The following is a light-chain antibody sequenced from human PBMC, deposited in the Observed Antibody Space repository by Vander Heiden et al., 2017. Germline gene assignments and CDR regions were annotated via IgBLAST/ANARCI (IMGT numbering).Light chain of an antibody. Sequence: QSALTPPPSVSGSPGQPITLSCTGTSSDVGDYNYVSWYQQHPGKAPKIMIYEVSNRPSGVSNRFSGSKSGNTACLTISGLQAEDEADYYCSSYRSSSHVVVGGGTKLTVL. V-gene: IGLV2-14*01. CDR1: SSDVGDYNY. J-gene: IGLJ2*01. CDR2: EVS. CDR3: SSYRSSSHVV.